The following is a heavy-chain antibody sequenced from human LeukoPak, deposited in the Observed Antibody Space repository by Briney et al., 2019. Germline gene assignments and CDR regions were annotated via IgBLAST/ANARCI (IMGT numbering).Heavy chain of an antibody. Sequence: GGSLRLSCAASGFTFSSYWMHWVRQAPGKGLVWVSRINTDGSSTSYADSVKGRFTISRDNAKNTLYLQMNSLRAEDTAVYYCARDFVYDSSGYYFDYWGEGTLVTVSS. CDR2: INTDGSST. CDR1: GFTFSSYW. J-gene: IGHJ4*02. D-gene: IGHD3-22*01. CDR3: ARDFVYDSSGYYFDY. V-gene: IGHV3-74*01.